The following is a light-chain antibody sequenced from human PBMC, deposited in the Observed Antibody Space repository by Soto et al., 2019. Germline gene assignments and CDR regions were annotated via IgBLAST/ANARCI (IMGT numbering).Light chain of an antibody. CDR2: ATS. V-gene: IGKV3-20*01. CDR3: QECGSSPWT. J-gene: IGKJ1*01. CDR1: QSVSSKY. Sequence: EIGLTQSPGTLSLSPGERVTLSCRASQSVSSKYLAWYQQRPGQAPRLLIYATSSRDTVVPDRFSGSGSGTEFTLTISKLEAEDFAVYYCQECGSSPWTFGQGTKVEIK.